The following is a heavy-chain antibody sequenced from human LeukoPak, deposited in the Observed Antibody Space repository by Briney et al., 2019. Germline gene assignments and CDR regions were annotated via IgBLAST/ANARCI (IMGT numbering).Heavy chain of an antibody. Sequence: PGRSLSLSCTGSGFPFVDHAMSWVRQAPGKGLEWVGFIRSKAYRGTTEYAASVKGRFTISRDDSASIAYLQMSSLRTEDTAVYYCARGPIQLWIHNAMDVWGQGTTVTVSS. CDR1: GFPFVDHA. J-gene: IGHJ6*02. V-gene: IGHV3-49*04. D-gene: IGHD5-18*01. CDR2: IRSKAYRGTT. CDR3: ARGPIQLWIHNAMDV.